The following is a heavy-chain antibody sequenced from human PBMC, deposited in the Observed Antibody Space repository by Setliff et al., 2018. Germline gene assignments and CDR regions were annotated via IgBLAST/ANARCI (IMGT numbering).Heavy chain of an antibody. D-gene: IGHD2-2*01. J-gene: IGHJ6*03. CDR3: ARSPRPPTSLDYVDV. CDR1: GFTLSRFW. Sequence: GGSLRLSCVTSGFTLSRFWMHWVRQVPGKGLVWVSRLHPNGITTRYADSVKGRFTIYRDMAENTLYLQMNSLGAEDTAVYYCARSPRPPTSLDYVDVWGDGTMVTVSS. CDR2: LHPNGITT. V-gene: IGHV3-74*01.